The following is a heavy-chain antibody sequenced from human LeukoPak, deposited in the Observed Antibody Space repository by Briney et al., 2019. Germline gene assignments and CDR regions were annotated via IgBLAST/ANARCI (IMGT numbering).Heavy chain of an antibody. J-gene: IGHJ4*02. V-gene: IGHV5-51*01. Sequence: GASVKVSCKASGYSFTSYWIGWVRQMPGKGLEWMGIIYPGDSDTRYSPSFQGQVTISADKSISTAYLQWSSLKALDTAMYYCARRRLTARGYSYGYDYWGQGTLVTVSS. CDR2: IYPGDSDT. CDR3: ARRRLTARGYSYGYDY. D-gene: IGHD5-18*01. CDR1: GYSFTSYW.